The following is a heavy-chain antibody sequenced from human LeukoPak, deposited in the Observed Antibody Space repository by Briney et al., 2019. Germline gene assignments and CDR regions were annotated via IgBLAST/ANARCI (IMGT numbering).Heavy chain of an antibody. CDR2: IYYSGST. CDR1: GGSISSSSYY. CDR3: ARADYDILTGGAFDI. Sequence: SETLSLTCTVSGGSISSSSYYWGWIRQPPGKGLEWIGSIYYSGSTYYNPPLKSRVTISVDTSKNQFSLKLSSVTAADTAVYYCARADYDILTGGAFDIWGQGTMVTVSS. J-gene: IGHJ3*02. D-gene: IGHD3-9*01. V-gene: IGHV4-39*01.